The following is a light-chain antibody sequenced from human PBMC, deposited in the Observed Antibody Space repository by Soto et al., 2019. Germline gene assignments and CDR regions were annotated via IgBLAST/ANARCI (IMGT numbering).Light chain of an antibody. J-gene: IGLJ1*01. Sequence: QSVLTHPPSSSGTPCRSFSISCSGSSSNIGINTVNWYQQLPGTSPKLLIYRNNQLPSGVPDRFSGSKSGTSASLSVSGLQSEDEPDYSCQAWAASMNAYVFGNGTXVTVL. CDR2: RNN. CDR3: QAWAASMNAYV. V-gene: IGLV1-44*01. CDR1: SSNIGINT.